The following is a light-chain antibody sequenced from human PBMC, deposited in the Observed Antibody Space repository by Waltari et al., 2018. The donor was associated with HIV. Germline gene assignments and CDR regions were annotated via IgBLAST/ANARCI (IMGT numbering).Light chain of an antibody. CDR2: GNS. V-gene: IGLV1-40*01. J-gene: IGLJ3*02. CDR1: SSTIGAGYD. CDR3: QSYDSSLSVWV. Sequence: QSVLTQPPSMSGAPGQRVTISCTGSSSTIGAGYDVHWDQQLPGTAPKLLIYGNSNRPSGVPDRFSGSKSGTSASLAITGLLAEDEADYYCQSYDSSLSVWVFGGGTKLTVL.